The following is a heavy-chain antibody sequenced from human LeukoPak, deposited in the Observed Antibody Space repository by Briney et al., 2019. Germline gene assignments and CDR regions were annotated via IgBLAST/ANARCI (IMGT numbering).Heavy chain of an antibody. CDR2: IRQDGGEK. CDR3: ARDGTAAGLYFDL. J-gene: IGHJ4*02. CDR1: GFTFSDYW. Sequence: GGSLRLSCAVSGFTFSDYWMNWVRQAPGKGLEWVASIRQDGGEKSYVDSVKGRLTISRDNAKHSLYLQMSSLRAEDTGVYYCARDGTAAGLYFDLWGQGTLVTVSS. V-gene: IGHV3-7*01. D-gene: IGHD6-13*01.